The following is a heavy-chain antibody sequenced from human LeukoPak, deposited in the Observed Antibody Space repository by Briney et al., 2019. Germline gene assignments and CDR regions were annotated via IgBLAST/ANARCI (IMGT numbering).Heavy chain of an antibody. CDR1: GFTFSSYA. CDR2: ISGSGGST. J-gene: IGHJ5*02. D-gene: IGHD3-16*01. CDR3: AKDLAWGWFDP. Sequence: GGSLRLSCAASGFTFSSYAMSWVRQAPGKGLEWVSNISGSGGSTYYADSVMGRFTISRDNSKSTVYLQMNSLRAEDTAVYYCAKDLAWGWFDPWGQGTLVTVSS. V-gene: IGHV3-23*01.